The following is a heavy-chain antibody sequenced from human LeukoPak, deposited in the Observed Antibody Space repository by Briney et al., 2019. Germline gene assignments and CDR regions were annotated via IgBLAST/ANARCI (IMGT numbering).Heavy chain of an antibody. CDR3: ARGLDFWNT. D-gene: IGHD3/OR15-3a*01. CDR1: GFTFDDYA. CDR2: IKQDGSEK. V-gene: IGHV3-7*01. J-gene: IGHJ4*02. Sequence: GGSLRLSCAASGFTFDDYAMHWVRQAPGKGLEWVANIKQDGSEKYYVDSVKGRFTISRDNAKNSLYLQMNSLRAEDTAVYYCARGLDFWNTWGQGTLVTVSS.